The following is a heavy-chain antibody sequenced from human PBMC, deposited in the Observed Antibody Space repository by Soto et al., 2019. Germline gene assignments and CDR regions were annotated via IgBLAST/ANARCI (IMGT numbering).Heavy chain of an antibody. CDR1: GFTFGDYA. J-gene: IGHJ4*02. V-gene: IGHV3-49*03. CDR3: SKDLISRVAAFDS. Sequence: GESLKISCTTSGFTFGDYAMGWFRQAPGKGLEWVSFIRAKGYGGATAYAASVRGRFTISRDDSRSIAYLQMDSLITEDTGVYYCSKDLISRVAAFDSWGQGTPVTVSS. CDR2: IRAKGYGGAT. D-gene: IGHD6-19*01.